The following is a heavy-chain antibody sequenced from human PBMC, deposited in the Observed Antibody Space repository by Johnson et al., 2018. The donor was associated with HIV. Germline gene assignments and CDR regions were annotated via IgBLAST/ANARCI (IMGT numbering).Heavy chain of an antibody. CDR1: GFRFSDYY. CDR3: ARGTGTDETFDV. D-gene: IGHD1-1*01. Sequence: QVQLVESGGGLVQPGGSLRLSCEASGFRFSDYYMSWIRQAPGKGLEWISYMSSSGSTIYHAESVKGRFTISRDNAKNSLYLQMNSLRVEDTAVYYCARGTGTDETFDVWGHGTMVTVSS. J-gene: IGHJ3*01. CDR2: MSSSGSTI. V-gene: IGHV3-11*04.